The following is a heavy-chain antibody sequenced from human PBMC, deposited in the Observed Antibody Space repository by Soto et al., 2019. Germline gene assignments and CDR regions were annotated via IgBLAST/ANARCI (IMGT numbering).Heavy chain of an antibody. CDR1: GFTFISYW. D-gene: IGHD1-7*01. CDR2: IKQDGSEI. Sequence: GGSLRLSCAASGFTFISYWMSWVRQAPGKGLEWVANIKQDGSEIYYVDSVKGRFTISRDNAKKTQYLQMNSLRAEDTAVYYCTRDSNSPFDYWGQGTLVTVSS. J-gene: IGHJ4*02. V-gene: IGHV3-7*01. CDR3: TRDSNSPFDY.